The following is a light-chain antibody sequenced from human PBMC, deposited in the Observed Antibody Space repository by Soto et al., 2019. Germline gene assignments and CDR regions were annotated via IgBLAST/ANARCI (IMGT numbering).Light chain of an antibody. Sequence: EIVLTQSPGTLSLSPGERATLSCRASQSVSNSYLAWYQQKPGQAPRLLIYGASNRATGIPDRFSGNGSGTDFTLTISRLEPEDFAVYYCQQYGSSPPYTFGQGTKLEIK. V-gene: IGKV3-20*01. CDR3: QQYGSSPPYT. CDR1: QSVSNSY. J-gene: IGKJ2*01. CDR2: GAS.